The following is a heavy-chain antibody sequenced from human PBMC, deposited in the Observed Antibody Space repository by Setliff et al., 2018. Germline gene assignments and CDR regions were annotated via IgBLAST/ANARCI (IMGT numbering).Heavy chain of an antibody. Sequence: SETLSLTCTVSGDSIDSAFWNWIRQSPEKGLEWIGYRSTRVDTNSNPSLRSRLTMSLDTSRSQFSLNLTSVTAADTAVYFCARAVDSSGYFPFWYFDIWGRGTLVTVSS. CDR3: ARAVDSSGYFPFWYFDI. CDR2: RSTRVDT. D-gene: IGHD3-22*01. CDR1: GDSIDSAF. V-gene: IGHV4-59*13. J-gene: IGHJ2*01.